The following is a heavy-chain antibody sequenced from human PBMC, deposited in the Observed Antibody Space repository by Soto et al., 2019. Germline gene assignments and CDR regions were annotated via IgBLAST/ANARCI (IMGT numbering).Heavy chain of an antibody. CDR3: ARSEGIAAAGTLDY. CDR1: GDSVSSNSAA. V-gene: IGHV6-1*01. J-gene: IGHJ4*02. Sequence: SQTLSLTCAISGDSVSSNSAALNWIRQSPSRGLEWLGRTYYRSKWYNDYAVSVKSRITINPDTSKNQFSLQLNSVTPEDTAVYYCARSEGIAAAGTLDYWGQGTLVTVSS. D-gene: IGHD6-13*01. CDR2: TYYRSKWYN.